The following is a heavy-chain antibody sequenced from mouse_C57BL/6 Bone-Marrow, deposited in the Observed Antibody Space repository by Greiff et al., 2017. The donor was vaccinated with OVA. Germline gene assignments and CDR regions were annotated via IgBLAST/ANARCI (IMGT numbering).Heavy chain of an antibody. Sequence: EVMLVESGGGLVQPGGSLKLSCAASGFTFSDYYMYWVRQTPEKRLEWVAYISNGGGSTYYPDTVKGRFTISRDNAKNTLYLQMSRLKSEDTAMYYCERHVEDYDAGFAYWGQGTLVTVSA. J-gene: IGHJ3*01. CDR1: GFTFSDYY. V-gene: IGHV5-12*01. CDR2: ISNGGGST. CDR3: ERHVEDYDAGFAY. D-gene: IGHD2-4*01.